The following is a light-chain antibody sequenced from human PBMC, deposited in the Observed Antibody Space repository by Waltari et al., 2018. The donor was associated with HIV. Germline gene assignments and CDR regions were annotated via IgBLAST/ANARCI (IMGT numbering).Light chain of an antibody. J-gene: IGKJ3*01. Sequence: DIQMTQSPSSVSGSVGVRVTINCRASQDISNSLAWYQQRPGKAPKLLIYSASNLQTGVPSRFSGSGSGTDFTLTISSLQPEDFATYYCQQASFFPLTFGPGTKVEVK. V-gene: IGKV1-12*01. CDR1: QDISNS. CDR2: SAS. CDR3: QQASFFPLT.